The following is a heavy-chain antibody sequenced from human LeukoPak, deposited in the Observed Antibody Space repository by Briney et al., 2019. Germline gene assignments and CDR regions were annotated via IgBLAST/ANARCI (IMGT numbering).Heavy chain of an antibody. J-gene: IGHJ4*02. V-gene: IGHV1-18*01. Sequence: ASVKVSCKASGYTFTGHGFNWVRQAPGQGLEWMGWINVYEGTTNYAQKFRDRVTLTTDTSTNTACMELSGLTSDDTAVYYCAREPEWSSAPMYSDYWGQGTLVTVSS. CDR2: INVYEGTT. D-gene: IGHD3-3*01. CDR3: AREPEWSSAPMYSDY. CDR1: GYTFTGHG.